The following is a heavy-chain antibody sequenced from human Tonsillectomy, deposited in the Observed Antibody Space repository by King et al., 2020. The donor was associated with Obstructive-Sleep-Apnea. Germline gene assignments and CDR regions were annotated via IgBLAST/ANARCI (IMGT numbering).Heavy chain of an antibody. CDR2: ISYDGSNK. Sequence: VQLVESGGGVVQPGRSLRLSCAASGFTFSSYAMHLVRQAPGKWLEWVAVISYDGSNKYYADSVKGRFTISRDNSKNTLYLQMNSLRAEDTAVYYCARVLQWVDYWGQGTLVTVSS. D-gene: IGHD6-19*01. J-gene: IGHJ4*02. V-gene: IGHV3-30*04. CDR3: ARVLQWVDY. CDR1: GFTFSSYA.